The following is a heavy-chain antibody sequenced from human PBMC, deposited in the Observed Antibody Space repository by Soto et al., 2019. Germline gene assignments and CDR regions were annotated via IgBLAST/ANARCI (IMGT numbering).Heavy chain of an antibody. CDR1: GFSVTANY. CDR2: ISSSSSYI. CDR3: AKDRSLLWFGELLSPPDY. V-gene: IGHV3-21*04. J-gene: IGHJ4*02. D-gene: IGHD3-10*01. Sequence: GGSLSLSCEVSGFSVTANYMSWVRQAPGKRLEWVSSISSSSSYIYYADSVKGRFTISRDNAKNTLYLQMNSLRVEDTAVYYCAKDRSLLWFGELLSPPDYWGQGTLVTVSS.